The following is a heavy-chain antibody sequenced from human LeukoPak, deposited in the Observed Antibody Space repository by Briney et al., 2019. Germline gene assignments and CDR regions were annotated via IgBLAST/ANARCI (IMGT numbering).Heavy chain of an antibody. CDR2: LSIRGGTT. CDR1: GFAFSNQA. Sequence: GESLRLSCTASGFAFSNQAMSWVRQAPGKGLEWVSSLSIRGGTTAYADSVKGRFTISRENSKSTLYLQMNSLRADDTAVYYCANEIRPNDYWGQGTLVTVSS. CDR3: ANEIRPNDY. V-gene: IGHV3-23*01. J-gene: IGHJ4*02. D-gene: IGHD4-17*01.